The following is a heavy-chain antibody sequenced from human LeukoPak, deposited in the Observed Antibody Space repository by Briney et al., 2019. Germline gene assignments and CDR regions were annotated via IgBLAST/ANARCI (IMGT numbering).Heavy chain of an antibody. D-gene: IGHD3-9*01. Sequence: AGGSLRLSCAASGFTFCSYWMTWVRQAPGKGLEWVANIKQDGSEAYYVDSVKGRFTVSRDNAKNTLYLQMNSLRAEDTAVYYCARGAPLRYFDWLPPYYFDYWGQGTLVTVSS. V-gene: IGHV3-7*03. J-gene: IGHJ4*02. CDR2: IKQDGSEA. CDR3: ARGAPLRYFDWLPPYYFDY. CDR1: GFTFCSYW.